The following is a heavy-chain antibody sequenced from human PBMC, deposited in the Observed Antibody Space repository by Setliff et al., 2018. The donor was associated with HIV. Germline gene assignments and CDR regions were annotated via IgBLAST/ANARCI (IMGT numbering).Heavy chain of an antibody. V-gene: IGHV1-2*02. D-gene: IGHD5-12*01. J-gene: IGHJ4*02. CDR3: SIGVIGGWLRPMPDY. CDR2: INPNNGGT. Sequence: ASVKVSCKASGYTFTGYYIHWVRQAPGQGLEWMGWINPNNGGTNYAQKFQGRVTMTEDTSTDTAYMELSGLRSEDTAVYYCSIGVIGGWLRPMPDYWGPGTLVTVSS. CDR1: GYTFTGYY.